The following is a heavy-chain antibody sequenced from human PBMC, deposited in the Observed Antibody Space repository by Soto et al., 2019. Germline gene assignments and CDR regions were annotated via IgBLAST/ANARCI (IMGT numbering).Heavy chain of an antibody. Sequence: GGSLRLSCAASGFTFSSYAMSWVRQAPGKGLEWVSSMSGSSSTTYYADSVRGRFTISRDRSKNTLYLQMSSLRAEDTALYYCAKNQERELPRVIDFWGQGTLVTVSS. CDR1: GFTFSSYA. D-gene: IGHD1-7*01. CDR2: MSGSSSTT. J-gene: IGHJ4*02. V-gene: IGHV3-23*01. CDR3: AKNQERELPRVIDF.